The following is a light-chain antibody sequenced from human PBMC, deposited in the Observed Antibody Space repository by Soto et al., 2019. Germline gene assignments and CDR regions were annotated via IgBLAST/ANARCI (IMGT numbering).Light chain of an antibody. J-gene: IGKJ4*01. CDR1: QAISNN. CDR2: GAS. CDR3: QQLNNYPRALT. Sequence: DIQLTQSPSFLSASVGDRVTITCRASQAISNNLAWYQHNPGKPPKLLIYGASTLQSGVPSRFSGSGSETESTPTISSLQPEDFATYYCQQLNNYPRALTFGGGTKVEIE. V-gene: IGKV1-9*01.